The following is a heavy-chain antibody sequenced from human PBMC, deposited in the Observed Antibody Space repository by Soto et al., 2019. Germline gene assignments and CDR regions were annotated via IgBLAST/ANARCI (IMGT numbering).Heavy chain of an antibody. Sequence: LTCTVSGDSIISSDFYWGWVRQPPGKGLEWIGSIFYLGSSYYNPSLKSRVTMPVDTSKNQFSLRLRSVTAADTALYFCARHSLALRKNNWFDPWGQGIMVTVS. CDR1: GDSIISSDFY. V-gene: IGHV4-39*01. D-gene: IGHD3-3*02. CDR2: IFYLGSS. J-gene: IGHJ5*02. CDR3: ARHSLALRKNNWFDP.